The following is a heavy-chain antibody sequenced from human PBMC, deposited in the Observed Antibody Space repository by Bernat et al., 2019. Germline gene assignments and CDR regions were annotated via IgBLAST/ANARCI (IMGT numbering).Heavy chain of an antibody. CDR1: GGAIKNYH. CDR3: AGCSESGGHRFEY. V-gene: IGHV4-59*01. Sequence: QVQLQESGPGLVKPSEILSLTCSVSGGAIKNYHWSWIRQPPGKGLEWFGYMSYTGSTGYNPSLRSRVTMSVDTSKSQLSLKLDSVTAADAAMYYCAGCSESGGHRFEYWGQGILVAVSP. CDR2: MSYTGST. D-gene: IGHD3-10*02. J-gene: IGHJ1*01.